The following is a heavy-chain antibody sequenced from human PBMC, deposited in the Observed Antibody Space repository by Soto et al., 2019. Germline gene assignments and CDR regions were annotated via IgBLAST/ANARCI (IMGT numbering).Heavy chain of an antibody. CDR1: GYTFTSYG. CDR3: VRGASSGYRGWWDP. V-gene: IGHV1-18*01. CDR2: LIPYNGDR. Sequence: GASVKVSCKASGYTFTSYGISWVRQAPGQELEWMGLLIPYNGDRIYAQKFQGRVILTTDTATNTAYMELGSLRSDDTAVYYCVRGASSGYRGWWDPWGQGTLVTVSS. J-gene: IGHJ5*02. D-gene: IGHD5-12*01.